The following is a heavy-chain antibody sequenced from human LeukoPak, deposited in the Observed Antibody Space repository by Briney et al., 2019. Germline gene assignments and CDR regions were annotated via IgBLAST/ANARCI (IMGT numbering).Heavy chain of an antibody. CDR3: ARETMETDDY. Sequence: GGSLRLSCAASGFTFSSYEMNWVRQAPGKGLEWVSYISSSGSTIYYADSVKGRFTISRDNAKNSLYLQMNSLRAEDTAVYYCARETMETDDYWGQGTLVTVSS. D-gene: IGHD1-1*01. CDR1: GFTFSSYE. J-gene: IGHJ4*02. CDR2: ISSSGSTI. V-gene: IGHV3-48*03.